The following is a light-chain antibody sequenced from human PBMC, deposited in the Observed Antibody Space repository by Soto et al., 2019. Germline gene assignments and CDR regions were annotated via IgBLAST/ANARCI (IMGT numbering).Light chain of an antibody. CDR1: QSLSRS. CDR2: GAS. CDR3: QQYGSSGRT. V-gene: IGKV3-20*01. Sequence: EIVLTHSPATLSLSPGEIATLSCGASQSLSRSLAWYQQKPGQAPRLLIYGASSRATGIPDRFSGSGSGTDFTLTISRLEPEDFAVYYCQQYGSSGRTFGHGTRLEIK. J-gene: IGKJ5*01.